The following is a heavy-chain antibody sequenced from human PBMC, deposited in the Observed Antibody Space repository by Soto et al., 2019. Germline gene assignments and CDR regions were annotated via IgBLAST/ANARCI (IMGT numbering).Heavy chain of an antibody. J-gene: IGHJ4*02. Sequence: AGGSLRLSCAASGFTFSSYGMHWVRQAPGKGLEWVAVIWYDGSNKYYADSVKGRFTISRDNSKNTLYLQMNSLRAEDTAVYYCARDGSERGTIFGVVPYYFDYWGQGTLVTVSS. CDR1: GFTFSSYG. D-gene: IGHD3-3*01. V-gene: IGHV3-33*01. CDR3: ARDGSERGTIFGVVPYYFDY. CDR2: IWYDGSNK.